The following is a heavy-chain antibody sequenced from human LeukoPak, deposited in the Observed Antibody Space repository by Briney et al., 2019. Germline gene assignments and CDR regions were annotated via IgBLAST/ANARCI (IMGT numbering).Heavy chain of an antibody. D-gene: IGHD5-24*01. CDR1: GYSISSGYY. V-gene: IGHV4-38-2*01. CDR3: TRGGAYKPFGY. J-gene: IGHJ4*02. CDR2: IYHSGST. Sequence: SSETLSLTCAVSGYSISSGYYWGWIRQPPGKGLQWIGSIYHSGSTYYNPSLKSRVTISVDTSKNQLSLKLSSVTAADTAVYYCTRGGAYKPFGYWGQGTLVTVSS.